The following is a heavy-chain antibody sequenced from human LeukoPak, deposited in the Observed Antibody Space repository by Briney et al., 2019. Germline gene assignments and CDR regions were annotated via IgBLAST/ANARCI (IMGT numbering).Heavy chain of an antibody. CDR2: IDWDDDT. D-gene: IGHD3-10*01. J-gene: IGHJ6*03. CDR1: GFSLSTSGMF. Sequence: ESGPTLVNPTQTLTLTCTFSGFSLSTSGMFVSWIRQPPGKALEWLARIDWDDDTYYSTSLKTRLTISKDTSKNQVVLTMTNMDPVDTATYYCARGYGSGSYHMDVWGKGTTVTISS. V-gene: IGHV2-70*11. CDR3: ARGYGSGSYHMDV.